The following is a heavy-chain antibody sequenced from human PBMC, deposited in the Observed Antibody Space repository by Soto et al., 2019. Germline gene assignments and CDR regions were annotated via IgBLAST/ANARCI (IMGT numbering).Heavy chain of an antibody. CDR3: ARELGYCSGGRCYAANDY. Sequence: SETLSLTCTVSGGSISSSSYYWGWIRQPPGKGLEWIGSIYYSGSTYYNPSLKSRVTISVDTSKNQFSLYLQMNSLRAEDTAVYYCARELGYCSGGRCYAANDYWGQGTLVTVSS. CDR2: IYYSGST. V-gene: IGHV4-39*07. D-gene: IGHD2-15*01. J-gene: IGHJ4*02. CDR1: GGSISSSSYY.